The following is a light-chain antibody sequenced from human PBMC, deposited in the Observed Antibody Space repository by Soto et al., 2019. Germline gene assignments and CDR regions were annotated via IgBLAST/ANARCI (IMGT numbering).Light chain of an antibody. CDR1: QSISSY. J-gene: IGKJ5*01. CDR3: QQSYSTLSIT. Sequence: DIQMTQSPSSLSASVGDRVTITCRASQSISSYLNWYQQKPGKAPKLLIYAASSLQSGVPSRFSGSGSGTDFTLTISSLQPEDFATYYCQQSYSTLSITFGQGTRLANK. V-gene: IGKV1-39*01. CDR2: AAS.